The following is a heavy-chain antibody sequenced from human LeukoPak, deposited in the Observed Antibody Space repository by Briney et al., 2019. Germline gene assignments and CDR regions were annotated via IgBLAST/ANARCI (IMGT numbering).Heavy chain of an antibody. Sequence: GGSLRLPCAASGFTFSSYGMHWVRQAPGKGLEWVAVISYDGSNKYYADSVKGRFTISRDNSKNTLYLQMNSLRAEDTAVYYCAKDGVQLWYYFDYWGQGTLVTVSS. CDR3: AKDGVQLWYYFDY. CDR2: ISYDGSNK. V-gene: IGHV3-30*18. CDR1: GFTFSSYG. J-gene: IGHJ4*02. D-gene: IGHD5-18*01.